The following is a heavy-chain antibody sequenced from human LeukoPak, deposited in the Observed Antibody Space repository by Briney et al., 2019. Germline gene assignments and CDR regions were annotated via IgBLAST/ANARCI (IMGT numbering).Heavy chain of an antibody. CDR3: SRNPLYCSGGSCSSLRFYYYGMDV. V-gene: IGHV3-49*04. CDR1: GFTFGDYG. CDR2: IRTKAYGGTT. D-gene: IGHD2-15*01. Sequence: GGSLRLSCTTSGFTFGDYGMTWVRQAPGKGLEWVGFIRTKAYGGTTGYAASVNARFIISRDDSMSIAYLQMNSLKTEDTAVYYCSRNPLYCSGGSCSSLRFYYYGMDVWGKGTTVTVSS. J-gene: IGHJ6*04.